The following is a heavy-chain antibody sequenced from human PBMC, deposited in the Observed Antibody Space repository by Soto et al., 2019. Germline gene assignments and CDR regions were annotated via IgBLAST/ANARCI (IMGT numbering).Heavy chain of an antibody. CDR2: IYYSGST. V-gene: IGHV4-59*01. D-gene: IGHD2-2*01. CDR3: ARGTSYFDY. Sequence: SETLSLTCTVSGGSISSYYWSWIRQPPGKGLEWIGYIYYSGSTNYNPSLKSRVTISVDTSKNQFSLKLSSVTAADTAVYYCARGTSYFDYWGQGTLVTVSS. J-gene: IGHJ4*02. CDR1: GGSISSYY.